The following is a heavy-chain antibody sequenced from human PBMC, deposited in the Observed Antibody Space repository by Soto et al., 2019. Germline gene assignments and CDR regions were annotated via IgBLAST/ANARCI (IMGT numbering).Heavy chain of an antibody. Sequence: QVQLVQSGAEVKEPGASVKVSCRASGYTFTPYYIHWVRQAPGQGLEWMGLFNPSGAITSYAQSFRGRVTVTRATSTSTVYMELSSLRSEDTAVYYCARDLGGGCYSFDYWGQGTLVTVSS. CDR3: ARDLGGGCYSFDY. CDR1: GYTFTPYY. CDR2: FNPSGAIT. V-gene: IGHV1-46*01. J-gene: IGHJ4*02. D-gene: IGHD2-15*01.